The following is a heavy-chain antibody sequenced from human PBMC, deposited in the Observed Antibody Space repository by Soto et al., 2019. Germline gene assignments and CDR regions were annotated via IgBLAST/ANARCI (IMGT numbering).Heavy chain of an antibody. Sequence: SETLSLTCTVSGGSISSYYWSWIRQPPGKGLEWIGYIYYSGSTNYNPSLKSRVTISVDTSKNQFSLKLSSVTAADTAVYYCARHLSRGVIMGGDYYYYGMDVWGQGTTVTVSS. J-gene: IGHJ6*02. CDR1: GGSISSYY. CDR2: IYYSGST. CDR3: ARHLSRGVIMGGDYYYYGMDV. V-gene: IGHV4-59*08. D-gene: IGHD3-10*01.